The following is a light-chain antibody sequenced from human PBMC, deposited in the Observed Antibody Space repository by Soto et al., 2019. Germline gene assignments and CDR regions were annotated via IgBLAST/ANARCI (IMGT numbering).Light chain of an antibody. J-gene: IGKJ5*01. CDR3: QQYGSPPSIT. CDR2: GAS. V-gene: IGKV3-20*01. CDR1: QFVSSTY. Sequence: EVGLTQSPGTLSLSPGARATLSCRASQFVSSTYLAWYQQKPGQAPRLLIYGASSRATGIPDRFSGSGSGTDFTLTISRLEPEDFAVYYCQQYGSPPSITFGQGTRLENK.